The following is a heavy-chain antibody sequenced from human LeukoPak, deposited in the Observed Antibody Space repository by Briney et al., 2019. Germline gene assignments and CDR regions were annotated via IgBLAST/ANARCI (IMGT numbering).Heavy chain of an antibody. V-gene: IGHV3-33*06. J-gene: IGHJ6*04. Sequence: PGGSLRLSCAASGFTFSSYGMHWVRQAPGKGLEWVTVIRYDGSYKHYADSVKGRFTISRDNFQNTLYLQMNSLRAEDTAVYYCAELGITMIGGVWGKGTTVTISS. CDR2: IRYDGSYK. CDR3: AELGITMIGGV. CDR1: GFTFSSYG. D-gene: IGHD3-10*02.